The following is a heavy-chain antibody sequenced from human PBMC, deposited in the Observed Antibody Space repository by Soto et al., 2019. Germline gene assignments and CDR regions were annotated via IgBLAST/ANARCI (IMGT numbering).Heavy chain of an antibody. D-gene: IGHD3-3*01. J-gene: IGHJ5*02. CDR2: IDPSDSYT. Sequence: PGESLKISCKGSGYSFTSYWISWVRQMPGKGLEWMGRIDPSDSYTNYSPSFQGHVTISADKSISTAYLQWSSLKASDTAMYYCARDITIFGVEKGTRGITHNWFDTWGQGTLVTVSS. CDR1: GYSFTSYW. V-gene: IGHV5-10-1*01. CDR3: ARDITIFGVEKGTRGITHNWFDT.